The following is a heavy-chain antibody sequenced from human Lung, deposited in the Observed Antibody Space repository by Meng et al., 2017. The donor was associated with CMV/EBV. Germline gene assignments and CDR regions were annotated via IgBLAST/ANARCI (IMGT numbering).Heavy chain of an antibody. V-gene: IGHV3-21*01. CDR2: ISSSSSYI. D-gene: IGHD3-10*01. CDR3: ARDREVRNFDY. CDR1: GFTFSSYS. J-gene: IGHJ4*02. Sequence: EVQLVESGGXLVKPGXSLRLSCAASGFTFSSYSMNWVRQAPGKGLEWVSSISSSSSYIYYADSVKGRFTISRDNAKNSLYLQMSSLRAEDTAVYYCARDREVRNFDYGGQGTLVTVSS.